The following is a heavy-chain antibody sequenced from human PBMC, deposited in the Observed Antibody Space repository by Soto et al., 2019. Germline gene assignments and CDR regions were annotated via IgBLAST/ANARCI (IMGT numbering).Heavy chain of an antibody. V-gene: IGHV1-18*01. D-gene: IGHD3-16*02. J-gene: IGHJ4*02. Sequence: GASVKVSCKASGYTFTSYGISWVRQAPGQGLEWMGWISAYNGNTNYAQKLQGRVTMTTDTSTSTAYMELRSLRSDDTAVYYCARDWGMYYDDIWGSYRYPGSFDDWGQGTLVTVSS. CDR2: ISAYNGNT. CDR1: GYTFTSYG. CDR3: ARDWGMYYDDIWGSYRYPGSFDD.